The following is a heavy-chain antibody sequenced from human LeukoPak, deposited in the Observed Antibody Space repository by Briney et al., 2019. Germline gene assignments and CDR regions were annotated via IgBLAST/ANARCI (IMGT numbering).Heavy chain of an antibody. V-gene: IGHV3-30*02. CDR1: GFTFSSHG. D-gene: IGHD2-15*01. CDR2: IRYDGTNK. J-gene: IGHJ4*02. Sequence: GGSLRLSCAASGFTFSSHGMHWVRQAPGKGLEWVAFIRYDGTNKYYADSVKGRFTISRDNSKNTLYLQMNSLRAEDTAVYYCARDKDSTNWYFDYWGQGALVTVSS. CDR3: ARDKDSTNWYFDY.